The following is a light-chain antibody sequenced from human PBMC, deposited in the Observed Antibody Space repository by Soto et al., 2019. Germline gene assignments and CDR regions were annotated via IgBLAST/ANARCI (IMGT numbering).Light chain of an antibody. CDR2: GAS. CDR1: QTIRSNY. V-gene: IGKV3-20*01. J-gene: IGKJ1*01. Sequence: ETVLTQSPGTLSLSPGERATLSCRASQTIRSNYLAWYRQTPGQAPRLLIYGASNRATGIADRFSGSGSGTDFTLSISRLEPEDFALHYCQQYGSSPWTFGQGTKVEIK. CDR3: QQYGSSPWT.